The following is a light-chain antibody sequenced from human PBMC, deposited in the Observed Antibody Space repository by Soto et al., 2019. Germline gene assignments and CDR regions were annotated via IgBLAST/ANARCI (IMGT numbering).Light chain of an antibody. CDR2: QDN. CDR3: QAWDSSTSV. Sequence: SYELTQPPSVSVSLGQTASITCSGDKLGDKYACWYQQNPGQSPVLVIYQDNKRPSGIPERFSGSNSGNTATLTISGTQAMDEADYYCQAWDSSTSVFGTGT. CDR1: KLGDKY. J-gene: IGLJ1*01. V-gene: IGLV3-1*01.